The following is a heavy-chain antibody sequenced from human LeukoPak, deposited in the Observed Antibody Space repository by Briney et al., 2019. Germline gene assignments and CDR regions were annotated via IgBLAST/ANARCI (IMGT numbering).Heavy chain of an antibody. J-gene: IGHJ6*03. D-gene: IGHD6-19*01. CDR2: IYTSGST. CDR1: GGSISSGSYY. CDR3: ARDSMAGTGLRDRRELYYYYYMDV. Sequence: MSSQTLSLTCTVSGGSISSGSYYWSWIRQPAGKGLEWIGRIYTSGSTNYNPSLKSRVTISVDTSKNQFSLKLSSVTAADTAVYYCARDSMAGTGLRDRRELYYYYYMDVWGKGTTVTVSS. V-gene: IGHV4-61*02.